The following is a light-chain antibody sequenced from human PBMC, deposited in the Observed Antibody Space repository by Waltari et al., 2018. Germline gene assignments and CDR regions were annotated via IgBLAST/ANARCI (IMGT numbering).Light chain of an antibody. V-gene: IGKV3-15*01. CDR2: GAS. CDR1: QSVSSN. Sequence: EIVLTQSPATLSVSTGARATLSCRASQSVSSNLAWYQQKPGQAPRLLIYGASTRATGIPARFSGSGSGTEFTLTISSLQSEDFAVYYCQQYDNWPFFGGGTKVEIK. J-gene: IGKJ4*01. CDR3: QQYDNWPF.